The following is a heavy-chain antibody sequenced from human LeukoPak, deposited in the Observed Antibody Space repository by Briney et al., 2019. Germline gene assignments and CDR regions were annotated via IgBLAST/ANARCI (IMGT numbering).Heavy chain of an antibody. CDR2: ISGSAGRT. V-gene: IGHV3-23*01. J-gene: IGHJ4*02. D-gene: IGHD3-3*01. CDR1: GFTFSSYA. Sequence: GGSLRPSCAASGFTFSSYAMSWVRQAPGKGLEWVSSISGSAGRTYYTNSVKGRFTISRENFKNTVFLEMNNLGAEDTALYYCAKGGQDYDFWRFDYWGQGNLVIVSS. CDR3: AKGGQDYDFWRFDY.